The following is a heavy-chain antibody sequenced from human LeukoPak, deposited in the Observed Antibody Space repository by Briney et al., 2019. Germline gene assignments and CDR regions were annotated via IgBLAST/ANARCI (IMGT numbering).Heavy chain of an antibody. CDR1: GFTFSSCS. Sequence: PGGSLRLSCAASGFTFSSCSMNWVRQAPGKGLEWVSSISSSSSYIYYADSAKGRFTISRDNAKNSLYLQMNSLRAEDTAVYYCARDRRPGDCYDSSGYYSDAFDIWGQGTMVTVSS. CDR2: ISSSSSYI. V-gene: IGHV3-21*01. J-gene: IGHJ3*02. CDR3: ARDRRPGDCYDSSGYYSDAFDI. D-gene: IGHD3-22*01.